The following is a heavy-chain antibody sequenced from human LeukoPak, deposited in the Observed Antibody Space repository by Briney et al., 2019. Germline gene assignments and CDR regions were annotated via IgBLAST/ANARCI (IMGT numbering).Heavy chain of an antibody. D-gene: IGHD3-22*01. J-gene: IGHJ4*02. Sequence: AGGSLRLSCAASGFTFSDYYMSWIRQAPGKGLEWVSYISSSGSTIYYADSVKGRFTISRDNAKDSLYLQMNSLRAEDTAVYYCAREGSSGYYYDYWGQGTLVTVSS. CDR3: AREGSSGYYYDY. CDR1: GFTFSDYY. CDR2: ISSSGSTI. V-gene: IGHV3-11*01.